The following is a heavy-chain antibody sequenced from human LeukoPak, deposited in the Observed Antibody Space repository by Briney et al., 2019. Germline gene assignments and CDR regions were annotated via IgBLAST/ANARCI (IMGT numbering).Heavy chain of an antibody. Sequence: GSLRLSCAASGFTFSSYEMNWVRQAPGKGLEWVSYISSSGSTIYYADSVKGRFTISRDNAKNSLYLQMNSLRAEDTAVYYCARDLIHYYGSGAKTWGQGTLVIVSS. D-gene: IGHD3-10*01. V-gene: IGHV3-48*03. CDR2: ISSSGSTI. CDR1: GFTFSSYE. CDR3: ARDLIHYYGSGAKT. J-gene: IGHJ5*02.